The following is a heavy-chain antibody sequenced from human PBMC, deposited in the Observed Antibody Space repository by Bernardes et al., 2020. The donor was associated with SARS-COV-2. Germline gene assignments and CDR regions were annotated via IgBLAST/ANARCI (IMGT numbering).Heavy chain of an antibody. J-gene: IGHJ6*03. Sequence: SETLTLTCTVSGGSLSSYYWSWIRQPPGKGLEWIGYIYYSGSTNYNPSLKSRVTISVDTSKNQFSLKLSSVTAADTAVYYCATAASNYYYYYYYMDVWGKGTTVTGSS. V-gene: IGHV4-59*01. CDR2: IYYSGST. D-gene: IGHD2-15*01. CDR1: GGSLSSYY. CDR3: ATAASNYYYYYYYMDV.